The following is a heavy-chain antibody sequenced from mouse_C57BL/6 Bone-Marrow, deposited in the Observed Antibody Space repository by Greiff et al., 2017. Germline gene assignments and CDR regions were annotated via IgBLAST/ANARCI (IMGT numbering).Heavy chain of an antibody. Sequence: VQLKESGAELVRPGASVTLSCTASGFNIKDDYMHWVKQRPEQGLEWIGWIDPENGDTEYASKFQGKATITAGTSSNTAYLQLSSLTSEDTAVYYCTNYYGSRYYFDYWGQGTTLTVSS. CDR1: GFNIKDDY. J-gene: IGHJ2*01. CDR3: TNYYGSRYYFDY. D-gene: IGHD1-1*01. CDR2: IDPENGDT. V-gene: IGHV14-4*01.